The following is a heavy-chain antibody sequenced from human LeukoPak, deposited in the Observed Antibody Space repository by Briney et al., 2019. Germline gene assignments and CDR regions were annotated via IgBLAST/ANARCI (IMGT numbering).Heavy chain of an antibody. Sequence: GGSLRLSCAASGFTFSSYAMSWVRQAPGKGLEWVSAISGSGGSIYFADSLKGRFTISRDNSKNTLYLQLNSLRAEDTAVYYCAKGVRAVAGTSWPNWGQGTLVTVSS. CDR3: AKGVRAVAGTSWPN. V-gene: IGHV3-23*01. CDR1: GFTFSSYA. D-gene: IGHD6-19*01. J-gene: IGHJ4*02. CDR2: ISGSGGSI.